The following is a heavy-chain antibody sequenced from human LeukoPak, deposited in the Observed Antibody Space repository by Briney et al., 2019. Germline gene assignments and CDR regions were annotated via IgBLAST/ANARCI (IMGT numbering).Heavy chain of an antibody. Sequence: SETLSLTCTVSGGSISSGSYYWSWIRQPAGKGLEWIGRIYTSGSTNYNPSLKSRVTISVDTSKNQFSLKLSSVTAADTAVYYCARHDSGSYLYFDYWGQGTLVTVSS. J-gene: IGHJ4*02. V-gene: IGHV4-61*02. D-gene: IGHD1-26*01. CDR1: GGSISSGSYY. CDR3: ARHDSGSYLYFDY. CDR2: IYTSGST.